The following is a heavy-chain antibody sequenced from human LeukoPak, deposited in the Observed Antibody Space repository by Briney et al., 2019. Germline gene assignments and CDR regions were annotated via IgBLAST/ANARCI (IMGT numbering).Heavy chain of an antibody. D-gene: IGHD5-12*01. CDR2: IYPGDSDT. CDR1: GYSFTSYW. Sequence: GESLKISCKGSGYSFTSYWIGWVRQMPGKGLEWMGIIYPGDSDTRYSPSFQGQVTISADKSISTAYLQWSSLKASDTAMYYCARPYQVADDAFAIWGQGTMVTVSS. CDR3: ARPYQVADDAFAI. V-gene: IGHV5-51*01. J-gene: IGHJ3*02.